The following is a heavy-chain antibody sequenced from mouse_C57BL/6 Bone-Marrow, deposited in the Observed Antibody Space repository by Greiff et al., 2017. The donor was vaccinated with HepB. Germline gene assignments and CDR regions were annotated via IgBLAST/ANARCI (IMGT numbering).Heavy chain of an antibody. CDR2: IRSKSNNYAT. Sequence: EVQRVESGGGLVQPKGSLKLSCAASGFSFNTYAMNWVRQSPGKGLEWVARIRSKSNNYATYYADSVKDRFTISRDDSESMLYLQMNNLKTEDTAMYYCVRHRAYYSNYVLYYAMDYWGQGTSVTVSS. CDR1: GFSFNTYA. CDR3: VRHRAYYSNYVLYYAMDY. D-gene: IGHD2-5*01. J-gene: IGHJ4*01. V-gene: IGHV10-1*01.